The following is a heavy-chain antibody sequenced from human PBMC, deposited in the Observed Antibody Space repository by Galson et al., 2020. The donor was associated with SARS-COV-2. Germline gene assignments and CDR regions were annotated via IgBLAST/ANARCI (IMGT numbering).Heavy chain of an antibody. D-gene: IGHD4-17*01. CDR2: ISHSGGT. V-gene: IGHV4-30-2*01. J-gene: IGHJ3*02. CDR1: GTSISSGSYS. Sequence: SETLSLTCAVSGTSISSGSYSWNWIRQPPGKGLEWIGYISHSGGTYYNPSLKSRVTSSGDRSKNQSSLRLSSVTAADTAVYYCARLHYGEYAPEAFDIWGPGTRVTVAS. CDR3: ARLHYGEYAPEAFDI.